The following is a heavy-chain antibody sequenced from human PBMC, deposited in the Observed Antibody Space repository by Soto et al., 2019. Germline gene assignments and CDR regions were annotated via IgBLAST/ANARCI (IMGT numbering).Heavy chain of an antibody. CDR2: IDPSDSYT. Sequence: EVQLVQSGAEVKKPGESLRISCKGSGYSFTSYWISWVRQMPGKGLEWMGRIDPSDSYTNYSPSFQGHVTISADKSISTAYLQWSSLKASDTAMYYCARQAGYCSGGSCYSAYNWFDPWGQGTLVTVSS. V-gene: IGHV5-10-1*03. CDR1: GYSFTSYW. D-gene: IGHD2-15*01. J-gene: IGHJ5*02. CDR3: ARQAGYCSGGSCYSAYNWFDP.